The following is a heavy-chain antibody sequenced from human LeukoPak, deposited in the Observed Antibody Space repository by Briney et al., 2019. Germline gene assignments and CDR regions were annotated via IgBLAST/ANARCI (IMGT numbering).Heavy chain of an antibody. CDR2: TDSGGTST. J-gene: IGHJ4*02. Sequence: GGSLRLLCTSCGFPFRDFSVTWVREAPGQGLEWISTTDSGGTSTYYAESVKGRFTISRDNSKDALYLQMSSLRVEDTAIYYCAKQSYARSLGEGGPGTLVTVSS. D-gene: IGHD2-8*01. V-gene: IGHV3-23*01. CDR1: GFPFRDFS. CDR3: AKQSYARSLGE.